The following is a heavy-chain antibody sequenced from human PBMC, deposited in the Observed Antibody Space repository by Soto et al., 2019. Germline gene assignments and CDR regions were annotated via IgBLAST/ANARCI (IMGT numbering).Heavy chain of an antibody. CDR2: MNPNSGNT. J-gene: IGHJ6*03. V-gene: IGHV1-8*01. CDR1: GYTFTSYD. CDR3: ARGLRFLEWLASPNYYYMDV. Sequence: GASVKVSCKASGYTFTSYDINWVRQATGQGLEWMGWMNPNSGNTGYAQKFQGRVTMTRNTSISTAYMELSSLRSEDTAVYYCARGLRFLEWLASPNYYYMDVWGKGTTVTVSS. D-gene: IGHD3-3*01.